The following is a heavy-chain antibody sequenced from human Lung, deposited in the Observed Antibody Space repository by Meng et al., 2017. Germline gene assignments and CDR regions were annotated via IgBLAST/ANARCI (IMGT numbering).Heavy chain of an antibody. CDR3: ARGPTTMAHDFDY. CDR1: GGSFSDYY. CDR2: INHSGST. Sequence: VRLQQWGAGLLKPSEALFLTCVVSGGSFSDYYWRWCRQPPGKGLEWIGEINHSGSTNYNPSLESRATISVDTSQNNLSLKLSSVTAADSAVYYCARGPTTMAHDFDYWGQGTLVTVSS. V-gene: IGHV4-34*01. D-gene: IGHD4-11*01. J-gene: IGHJ4*02.